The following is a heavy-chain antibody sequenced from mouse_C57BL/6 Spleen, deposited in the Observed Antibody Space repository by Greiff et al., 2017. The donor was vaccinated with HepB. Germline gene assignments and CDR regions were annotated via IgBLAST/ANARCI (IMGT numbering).Heavy chain of an antibody. Sequence: VQLQQSGPVLVKPGASVKMSCKASGYTFTDYYMNWVKQSHGKSLEWIGVINPYNGGTSYNQKFKGKATLTVDKSSSTAYMELNSLTSEDSAVYYCANNYYGSRYYAMDYWGQGTSVTVSS. J-gene: IGHJ4*01. CDR2: INPYNGGT. CDR3: ANNYYGSRYYAMDY. D-gene: IGHD1-1*01. V-gene: IGHV1-19*01. CDR1: GYTFTDYY.